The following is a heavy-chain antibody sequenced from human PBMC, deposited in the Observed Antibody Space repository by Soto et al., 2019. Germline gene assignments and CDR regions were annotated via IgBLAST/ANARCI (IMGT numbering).Heavy chain of an antibody. J-gene: IGHJ6*02. CDR3: ARVRGDIVVVPAATPYYYYGMDV. CDR2: ISAYNGKT. Sequence: QVQLVQSGAEVKKPGASVKVSCKASGYTFTSYGISWVRQAPGQGLEWMGWISAYNGKTNYAQKPQGRVTMTTDTSTSTAYMELRSLRSDDTAVYYCARVRGDIVVVPAATPYYYYGMDVWGQGTTVTVSS. D-gene: IGHD2-2*01. V-gene: IGHV1-18*01. CDR1: GYTFTSYG.